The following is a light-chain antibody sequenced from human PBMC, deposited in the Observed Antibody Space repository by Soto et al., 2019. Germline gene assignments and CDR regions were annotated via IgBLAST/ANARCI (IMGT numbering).Light chain of an antibody. CDR1: SGSIASNY. CDR3: QSYDSSNQGV. V-gene: IGLV6-57*01. J-gene: IGLJ3*02. CDR2: EDN. Sequence: NFMLTQPHSVSESPGKTVTISCTRSSGSIASNYVQWYQQRPDSSPTTVIYEDNQRPSGVPDRFSGSIDSSSNSASLTISGLKTEDEADYYCQSYDSSNQGVFGGGTKVTVL.